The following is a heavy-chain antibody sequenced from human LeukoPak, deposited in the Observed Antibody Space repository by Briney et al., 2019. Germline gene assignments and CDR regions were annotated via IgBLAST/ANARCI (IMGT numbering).Heavy chain of an antibody. CDR1: GVSISSYY. CDR3: ARLGNYNADLDY. CDR2: IYYSGST. J-gene: IGHJ4*02. Sequence: SETLSLTCTVSGVSISSYYWSWIRQPPGKGLEWIGYIYYSGSTNYNPSLKSRVTISVDTSKNQFSLKLSSVTAADTAVYYCARLGNYNADLDYWGQGTLVTVSS. V-gene: IGHV4-59*01. D-gene: IGHD4-11*01.